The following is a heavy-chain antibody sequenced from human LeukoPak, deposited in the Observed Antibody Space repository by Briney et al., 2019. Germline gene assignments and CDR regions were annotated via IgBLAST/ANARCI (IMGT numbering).Heavy chain of an antibody. V-gene: IGHV3-53*01. CDR3: ARDEILTGYYGTKYYLDY. D-gene: IGHD3-9*01. J-gene: IGHJ4*02. CDR2: IYSGGST. Sequence: PWGSLRLSCAASGFTVSSNYMSWVRQAPGKGLGWVSVIYSGGSTYYADSVKGRFTISRDNSKNTLYLQMNSLRAEDTAVYYCARDEILTGYYGTKYYLDYWGQGTLATVSS. CDR1: GFTVSSNY.